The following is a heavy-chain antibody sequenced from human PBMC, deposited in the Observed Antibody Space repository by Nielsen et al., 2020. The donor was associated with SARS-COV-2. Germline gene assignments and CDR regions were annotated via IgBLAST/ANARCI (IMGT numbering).Heavy chain of an antibody. V-gene: IGHV3-30-3*01. CDR1: GFTFSSYA. CDR3: ARDYYDSSGYDWFDP. J-gene: IGHJ5*02. D-gene: IGHD3-22*01. CDR2: ISYDGSNK. Sequence: GESLKISCAASGFTFSSYAMHWVRQAPGKGLEWVAVISYDGSNKYYADSVKGRFTISRDNSKNTLYLQMNSLRAEDTAVYYCARDYYDSSGYDWFDPWGQGTLVTVSS.